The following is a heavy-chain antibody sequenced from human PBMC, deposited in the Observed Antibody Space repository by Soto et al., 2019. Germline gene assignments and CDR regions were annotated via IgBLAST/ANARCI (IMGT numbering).Heavy chain of an antibody. CDR3: ARGRGRYSSGWSWFDP. CDR1: GGTIRSPDW. D-gene: IGHD6-19*01. CDR2: IFQSGST. V-gene: IGHV4-4*01. J-gene: IGHJ5*02. Sequence: XATLSLTCGVSGGTIRSPDWWTWVRQPPGKGLEWIGEIFQSGSTNYTPSLESRVTISVDKSKNQFSLTLTSVTAADTAVYFCARGRGRYSSGWSWFDPWGQGILVTVSS.